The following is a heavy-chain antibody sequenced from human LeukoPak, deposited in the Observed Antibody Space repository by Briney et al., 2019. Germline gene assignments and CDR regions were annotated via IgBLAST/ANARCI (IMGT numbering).Heavy chain of an antibody. CDR3: ARVSYGDYVFSAFDI. D-gene: IGHD4-17*01. J-gene: IGHJ3*02. Sequence: TSETLSLTCTVSGGSISSSSYYWGWIRQPPGKGLEWIGSIYYSGSTYYNPSLKSRVTISVDTSKNQFSLKLSSVTAADTAVYYCARVSYGDYVFSAFDIWGQGTMVTVSS. CDR1: GGSISSSSYY. V-gene: IGHV4-39*01. CDR2: IYYSGST.